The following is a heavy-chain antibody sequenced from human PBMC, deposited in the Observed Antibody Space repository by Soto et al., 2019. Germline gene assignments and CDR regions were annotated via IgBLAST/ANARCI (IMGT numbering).Heavy chain of an antibody. D-gene: IGHD5-18*01. CDR2: ISAYNGNT. V-gene: IGHV1-18*01. Sequence: QVQLVQSGAEVKKPGASVKVSCKASGYTFTSYGISWVRQAPGQGLEWMGWISAYNGNTNYAQKLQGRVTMTTDTSTSTADMELRSLRSDDTAVYYCARDDGGYSDGYYFDYWGQGTLVTVSS. J-gene: IGHJ4*02. CDR3: ARDDGGYSDGYYFDY. CDR1: GYTFTSYG.